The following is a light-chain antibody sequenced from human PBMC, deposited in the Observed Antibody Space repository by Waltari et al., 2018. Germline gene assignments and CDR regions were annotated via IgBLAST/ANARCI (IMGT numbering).Light chain of an antibody. V-gene: IGLV1-40*01. CDR3: QSYDSSLSGHVV. J-gene: IGLJ2*01. Sequence: QSVLTQPPSVSGAPGQRVTIPCTGSSSNVGAPFDVHWYQQLPGGGPKLLIYDNNNRASGVPDRFSGSKSGMSASLVITGLQPEDEADYYCQSYDSSLSGHVVFGGGTKLTVL. CDR1: SSNVGAPFD. CDR2: DNN.